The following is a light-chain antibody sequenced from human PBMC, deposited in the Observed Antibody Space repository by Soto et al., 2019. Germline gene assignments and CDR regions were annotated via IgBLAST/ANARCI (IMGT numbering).Light chain of an antibody. V-gene: IGLV2-8*01. CDR1: SRDVGGYNY. Sequence: QSVLTQPPSASGSPGQSVTISCTGTSRDVGGYNYVSWYQQHPGKAPKLMIFEVTKRPSGVPDRFSGSKSGNTASLTVSGLQAEDEADYYCSSYEGKTRGYVFGTGTKVTVL. CDR2: EVT. J-gene: IGLJ1*01. CDR3: SSYEGKTRGYV.